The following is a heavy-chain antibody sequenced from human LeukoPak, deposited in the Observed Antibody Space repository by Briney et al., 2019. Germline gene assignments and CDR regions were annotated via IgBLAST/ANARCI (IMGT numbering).Heavy chain of an antibody. CDR2: INSRGSTI. CDR3: AREGHYYFDY. Sequence: PGGSLRLSCAASGFTFSDYEMHWFRQAAGKGLEWVSYINSRGSTIYYADSVKGRFTISRDDAKNSLYLQMNILRAEDTALYYCAREGHYYFDYWGQGTLVTVSS. J-gene: IGHJ4*02. V-gene: IGHV3-48*03. CDR1: GFTFSDYE.